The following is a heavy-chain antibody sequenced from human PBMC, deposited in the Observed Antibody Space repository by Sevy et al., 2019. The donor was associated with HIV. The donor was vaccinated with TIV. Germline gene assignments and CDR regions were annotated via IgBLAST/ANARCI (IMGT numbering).Heavy chain of an antibody. J-gene: IGHJ6*02. CDR2: FDPEDGET. CDR3: ATLDFWSGNHFYGTDV. CDR1: GYTLTKLP. D-gene: IGHD3-3*01. V-gene: IGHV1-24*01. Sequence: ASVKVSCKVSGYTLTKLPMHWVRQAPGKGLEWMGGFDPEDGETINAPGFQGRVTMTEDTSTDTAYMELSSLRSEDTAVYYCATLDFWSGNHFYGTDVWGQGTTVTVSS.